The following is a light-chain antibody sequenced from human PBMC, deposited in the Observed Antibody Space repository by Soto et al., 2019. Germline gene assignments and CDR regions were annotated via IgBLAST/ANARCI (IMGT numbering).Light chain of an antibody. J-gene: IGLJ1*01. CDR2: EVS. V-gene: IGLV2-8*01. CDR1: SCDVGGYNY. CDR3: SSYAGIFYV. Sequence: SVLNQPPSASGAPGQSVTISRPGTSCDVGGYNYVSWYQQHPGKAPKLMIYEVSKRPSGVPDRFSGSKSGNTASLTVSGLQAEDEADYYCSSYAGIFYVFGTGTKVTVL.